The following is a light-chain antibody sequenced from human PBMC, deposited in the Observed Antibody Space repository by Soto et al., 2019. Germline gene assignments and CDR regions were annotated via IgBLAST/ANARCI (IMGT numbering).Light chain of an antibody. CDR1: QSVGAW. Sequence: DIQLTQSPSILSASVGDRVTITCRASQSVGAWLAWYQQKPGKAPNLLIFQTSNLESGVPSRFSGSGSGTEFTLTISSLQPADFATYYCQQCNSYSTFGQGTKVEIK. CDR2: QTS. J-gene: IGKJ1*01. CDR3: QQCNSYST. V-gene: IGKV1-5*03.